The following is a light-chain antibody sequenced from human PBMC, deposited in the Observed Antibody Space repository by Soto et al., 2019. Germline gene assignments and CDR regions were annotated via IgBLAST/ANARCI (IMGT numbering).Light chain of an antibody. CDR3: QQHNNWPLT. V-gene: IGKV3-15*01. Sequence: EIVMTQSPATLSVSPGERATLSCRASQSVSSNLAWYQQKPGQAPRLLMYGISTRATGIPARFSGSGSGTEFTLTISSLQSEDFAIYYCQQHNNWPLTFGGGTKVEFK. CDR1: QSVSSN. J-gene: IGKJ4*01. CDR2: GIS.